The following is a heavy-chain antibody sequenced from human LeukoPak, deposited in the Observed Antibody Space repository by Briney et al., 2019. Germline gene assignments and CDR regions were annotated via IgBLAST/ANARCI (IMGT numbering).Heavy chain of an antibody. CDR3: ARDSSVASSGSPVYYYYMDV. V-gene: IGHV1-2*02. Sequence: GASVKVSCKASGYTFTGYYMHWVRQAPGQGLEWMGWINPNSGGTNYAQKFQGRVTMTRDTSISTAYMELSRLRSDGTAVYYCARDSSVASSGSPVYYYYMDVWGKGTTVTVSS. CDR2: INPNSGGT. J-gene: IGHJ6*03. CDR1: GYTFTGYY. D-gene: IGHD3-22*01.